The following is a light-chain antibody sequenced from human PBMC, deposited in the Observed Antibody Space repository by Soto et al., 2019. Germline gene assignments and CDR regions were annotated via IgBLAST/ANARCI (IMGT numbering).Light chain of an antibody. J-gene: IGKJ5*01. CDR3: QQRGNWPLT. CDR1: QSVSSDS. Sequence: EIVLTQSPGTLSFSPGERATLSCRASQSVSSDSLAWYQQKPGQAPRLLIYGASSRATGIPDRFSGSGSGTDFTLTVSRLEPEDFAVYYCQQRGNWPLTFGQGTRLEIK. CDR2: GAS. V-gene: IGKV3D-20*02.